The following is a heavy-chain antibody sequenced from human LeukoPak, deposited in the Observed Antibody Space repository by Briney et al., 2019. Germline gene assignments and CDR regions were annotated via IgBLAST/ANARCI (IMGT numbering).Heavy chain of an antibody. J-gene: IGHJ4*02. Sequence: GESLKISCKGSGYIFTSYWIGWVRQMPGKGLEWMGIIYPGDSDTRYSPSFQGQVTISADKSISTAYLQWSSLKASDTAMYYCARLPVGFLGSTPPNFDYWGQGTLVTVSS. D-gene: IGHD3-3*01. V-gene: IGHV5-51*01. CDR1: GYIFTSYW. CDR3: ARLPVGFLGSTPPNFDY. CDR2: IYPGDSDT.